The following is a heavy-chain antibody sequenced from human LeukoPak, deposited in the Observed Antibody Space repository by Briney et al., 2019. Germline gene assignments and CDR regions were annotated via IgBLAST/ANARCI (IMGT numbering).Heavy chain of an antibody. CDR2: TSGSGRTI. V-gene: IGHV3-48*04. J-gene: IGHJ4*01. D-gene: IGHD6-6*01. CDR3: ARPISNSFSFDY. CDR1: GFDFGPYS. Sequence: GGSLRLSCAASGFDFGPYSMNWVRQSQEKGLEWLSHTSGSGRTIYTADSVKGRFTISRDNAKQSLYLHMNSLTVEDTAVYYCARPISNSFSFDYWGHGALLIVSS.